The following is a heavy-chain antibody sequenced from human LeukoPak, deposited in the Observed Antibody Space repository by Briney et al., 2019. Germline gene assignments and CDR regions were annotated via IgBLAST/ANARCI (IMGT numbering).Heavy chain of an antibody. D-gene: IGHD5-24*01. CDR3: ARGRPRDGYNLYYYYYYMDV. J-gene: IGHJ6*03. CDR2: INPSGGST. V-gene: IGHV1-46*01. CDR1: GYTFTSYY. Sequence: GASVKVSCKASGYTFTSYYMHWVRQAPGQGLEWMGIINPSGGSTSYAQKFQGRVTMTRDMSTSTVYMELSSLRSEDTAVYYCARGRPRDGYNLYYYYYYMDVWGKGTTVTVSS.